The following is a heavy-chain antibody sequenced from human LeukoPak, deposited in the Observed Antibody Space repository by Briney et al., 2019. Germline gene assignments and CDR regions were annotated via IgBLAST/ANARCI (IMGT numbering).Heavy chain of an antibody. D-gene: IGHD3-3*01. Sequence: ASVKVSCKASGYTFTSYGISWVRQAPGQGLEWMGWIRGYNGKTNYAQKLQGRVTMTTDTSTSTAYMELRSLRSDDTAMYYCARGWRDYDFWSGYYPYFDYWGQGTLVTVSS. CDR3: ARGWRDYDFWSGYYPYFDY. V-gene: IGHV1-18*01. CDR1: GYTFTSYG. J-gene: IGHJ4*02. CDR2: IRGYNGKT.